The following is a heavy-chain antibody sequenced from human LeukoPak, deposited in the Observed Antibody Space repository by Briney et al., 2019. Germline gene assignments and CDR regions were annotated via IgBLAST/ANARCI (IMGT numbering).Heavy chain of an antibody. V-gene: IGHV3-23*01. J-gene: IGHJ4*02. CDR3: AKGGDCSSGWAYDN. D-gene: IGHD6-19*01. Sequence: PGGSLRLSCAASGFTFSNHALRAVSQAPGKGLEWVSTIGGSGSNTFYADSVKGRFTISRDNSKNTLYLQMNSLRAEDSAVYYCAKGGDCSSGWAYDNWGQGMLVTVSS. CDR1: GFTFSNHA. CDR2: IGGSGSNT.